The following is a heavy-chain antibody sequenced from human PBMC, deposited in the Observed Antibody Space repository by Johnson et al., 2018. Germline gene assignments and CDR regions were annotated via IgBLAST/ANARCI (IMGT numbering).Heavy chain of an antibody. CDR3: ARDAVVVAANVYYYYMDV. CDR2: IYYSGST. D-gene: IGHD2-15*01. Sequence: VQLQESGPGLVKXSETLSLXCTVSGGSISSYYWSWIRQPPGKGLEWIGYIYYSGSTNYNPSLKSRVTISVDTSKNQFSLKLSSVTAADTAVYYCARDAVVVAANVYYYYMDVWGKGTTVTVSS. J-gene: IGHJ6*03. V-gene: IGHV4-59*12. CDR1: GGSISSYY.